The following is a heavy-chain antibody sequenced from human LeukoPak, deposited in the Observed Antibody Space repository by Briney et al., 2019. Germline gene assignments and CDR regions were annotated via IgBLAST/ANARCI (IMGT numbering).Heavy chain of an antibody. CDR3: AKVPQGYCSGGSCYSGYFDY. D-gene: IGHD2-15*01. J-gene: IGHJ4*02. Sequence: GGSLRLSCAASGFTFSSYAMSWVRQAPGKGLEWVSAISGSGGSTYYADSVKGRFTISRDNSKNTLYLQMNSLRAEDTAVYYCAKVPQGYCSGGSCYSGYFDYWGQGTLVTVSS. CDR2: ISGSGGST. V-gene: IGHV3-23*01. CDR1: GFTFSSYA.